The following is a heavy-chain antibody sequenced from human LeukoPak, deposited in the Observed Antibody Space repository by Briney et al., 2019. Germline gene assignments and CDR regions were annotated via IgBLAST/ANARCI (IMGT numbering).Heavy chain of an antibody. V-gene: IGHV4-59*01. Sequence: SETLSLTCTVSGGSMSSYYWSRIRQPPGKGLEWIGYIYYSGSTNYNPSLKSRVAISVDTSKNQFSLKLSSVTAADTAVYYCARGLVVATINYYMDVWGKGTTVTVSS. D-gene: IGHD5-12*01. CDR2: IYYSGST. CDR3: ARGLVVATINYYMDV. CDR1: GGSMSSYY. J-gene: IGHJ6*03.